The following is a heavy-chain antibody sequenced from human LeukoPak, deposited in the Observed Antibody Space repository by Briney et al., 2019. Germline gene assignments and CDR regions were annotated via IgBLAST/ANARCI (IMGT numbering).Heavy chain of an antibody. CDR2: IGTAGDT. CDR3: AKGSIVVVIT. D-gene: IGHD3-22*01. V-gene: IGHV3-13*01. Sequence: GGSLRLSCAASGFTFSSYDMHWVRQATGKGLEWVSAIGTAGDTYYPGSVKGRFTISRGNSKNTLYLQMNSLRAEDTAVYYCAKGSIVVVITWGQGTLVTVSS. J-gene: IGHJ5*02. CDR1: GFTFSSYD.